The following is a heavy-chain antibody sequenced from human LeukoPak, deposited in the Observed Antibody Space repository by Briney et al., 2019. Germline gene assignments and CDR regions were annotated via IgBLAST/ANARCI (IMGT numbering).Heavy chain of an antibody. Sequence: GESLKISCKASGYRFTYYWIAWVRQMPGKGLEWMGIIYPYDSHTRYSPSFQGQVTTSADKSISTAYLQWSSLKASDTAMYYCARLPNSGADLTWFDPWGQGTLVTVSS. CDR1: GYRFTYYW. D-gene: IGHD3-10*01. J-gene: IGHJ5*02. CDR3: ARLPNSGADLTWFDP. V-gene: IGHV5-51*01. CDR2: IYPYDSHT.